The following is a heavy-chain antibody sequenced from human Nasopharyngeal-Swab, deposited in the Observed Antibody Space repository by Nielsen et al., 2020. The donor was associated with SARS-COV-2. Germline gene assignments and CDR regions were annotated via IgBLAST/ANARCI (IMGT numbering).Heavy chain of an antibody. V-gene: IGHV3-7*01. CDR1: GFTFSNYA. J-gene: IGHJ3*02. D-gene: IGHD2-15*01. CDR3: AGESGPNGFDI. Sequence: GESLKISCAASGFTFSNYAMSWVRQAPGKGLEWVANINGDGSARYYVDSVRGRFTVSRDNAKNSLYLQMNSLRVEDTALYYCAGESGPNGFDIWGQGAMITVSS. CDR2: INGDGSAR.